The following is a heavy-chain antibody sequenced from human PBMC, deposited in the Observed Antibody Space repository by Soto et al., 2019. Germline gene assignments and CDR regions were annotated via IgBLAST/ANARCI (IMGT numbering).Heavy chain of an antibody. V-gene: IGHV1-18*01. Sequence: ASVKVSCAASGYTFTSYGISWVRQAPGQGLEWMGWISAYNGNTNYAQKLQGRVTMTTDTSTSTAYMELRSLRSDDTAVYYCARDIVLVPAVDGMDVWGQGTTVTVSS. J-gene: IGHJ6*02. CDR1: GYTFTSYG. CDR2: ISAYNGNT. D-gene: IGHD2-2*01. CDR3: ARDIVLVPAVDGMDV.